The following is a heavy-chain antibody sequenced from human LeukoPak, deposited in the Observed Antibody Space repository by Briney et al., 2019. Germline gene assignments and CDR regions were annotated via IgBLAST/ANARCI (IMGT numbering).Heavy chain of an antibody. V-gene: IGHV4-59*11. CDR1: GGSISSHY. CDR3: ARDLRGWFDP. CDR2: IYYSGST. J-gene: IGHJ5*02. Sequence: SETLSLTCTVSGGSISSHYWSWIRQPPGKGLEWIGYIYYSGSTNYSPSLKSRVTISVDTSKNQFSLKLSSVTAADTAVYYCARDLRGWFDPWGPGTLVTVSS.